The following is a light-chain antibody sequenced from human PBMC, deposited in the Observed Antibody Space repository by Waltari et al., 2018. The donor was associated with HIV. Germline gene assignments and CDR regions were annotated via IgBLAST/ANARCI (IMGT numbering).Light chain of an antibody. CDR1: SSNIGNNI. CDR2: GND. V-gene: IGLV1-44*01. Sequence: QSVLTQPPSVSATPGQRVTISCSGSSSNIGNNIVTWYQQLPGTAPKLIIYGNDQRPSGVPVRFSGSKSGTSASLAISGLQSEDEADYYCATWDDSLNGPLFGGGTKLTVL. J-gene: IGLJ2*01. CDR3: ATWDDSLNGPL.